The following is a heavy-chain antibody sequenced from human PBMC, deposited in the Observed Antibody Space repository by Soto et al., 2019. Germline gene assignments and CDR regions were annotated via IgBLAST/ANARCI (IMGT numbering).Heavy chain of an antibody. CDR2: IIPIFGTA. J-gene: IGHJ4*02. V-gene: IGHV1-69*13. CDR3: ARDRNWNDLGFGFDY. CDR1: GGTFSSYA. Sequence: SVKVSCKASGGTFSSYAISWVRQAPGQGLEWMGGIIPIFGTANYAQKFQGRVTITADESTSTAYMELSSLRSEDTAVYYCARDRNWNDLGFGFDYWGQGTLVTVSS. D-gene: IGHD1-1*01.